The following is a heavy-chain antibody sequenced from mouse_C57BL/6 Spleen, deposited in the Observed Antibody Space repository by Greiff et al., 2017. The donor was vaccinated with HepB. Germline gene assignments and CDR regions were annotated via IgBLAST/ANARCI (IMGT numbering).Heavy chain of an antibody. V-gene: IGHV1-76*01. CDR3: ARWGLRRGYAMDY. CDR2: IYPGSGNT. CDR1: GYTFTDYY. Sequence: VQLQQSGAELVRPGASVKLSCKASGYTFTDYYINWVKQRPGQGLEWIARIYPGSGNTYYNEKFKGKATLTAEKSSSTAYMQISSLTSEDSAVYFCARWGLRRGYAMDYWGQGTSVTVSS. J-gene: IGHJ4*01. D-gene: IGHD2-4*01.